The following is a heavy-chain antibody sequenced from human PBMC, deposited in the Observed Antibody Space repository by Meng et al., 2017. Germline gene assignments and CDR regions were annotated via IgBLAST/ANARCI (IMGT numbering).Heavy chain of an antibody. V-gene: IGHV3-49*03. J-gene: IGHJ3*02. CDR1: GFTFGDYA. Sequence: GGSLRLSCTASGFTFGDYAMSWFRQAPGKGLEWVGFIRSKAYGGTTEYAASVKGRFTISRDDSKSIAYLQMNSLKTEDTAVYYCTRDRTYCGGDCYSPNAFDIWGQGTKVTVSS. CDR3: TRDRTYCGGDCYSPNAFDI. D-gene: IGHD2-21*02. CDR2: IRSKAYGGTT.